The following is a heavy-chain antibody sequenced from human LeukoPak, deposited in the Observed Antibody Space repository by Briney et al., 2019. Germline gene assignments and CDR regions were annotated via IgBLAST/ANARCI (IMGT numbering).Heavy chain of an antibody. D-gene: IGHD3-9*01. CDR1: GFTFSSYG. J-gene: IGHJ4*02. Sequence: GGSLRLSCAASGFTFSSYGMHWVRQAPGKGLDYVSAISSNGGSTYYADSVKGRFTISRDNSKNTLYLQMSSLRAEDTAVYYCVKDYDILTGYFDYWGQGTLVTVSS. V-gene: IGHV3-64D*06. CDR3: VKDYDILTGYFDY. CDR2: ISSNGGST.